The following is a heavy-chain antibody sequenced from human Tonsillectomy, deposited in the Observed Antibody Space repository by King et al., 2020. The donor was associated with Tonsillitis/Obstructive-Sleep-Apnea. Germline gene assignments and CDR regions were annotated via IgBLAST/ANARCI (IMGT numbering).Heavy chain of an antibody. V-gene: IGHV1-69*01. J-gene: IGHJ4*01. CDR1: GGTFSADV. Sequence: VQLVQSGAELRKPGSSVKVSCKASGGTFSADVFSWVRQAPGQGLECVGEIIPIFGAAHFAQKFQDRVTITANESTSTTYLELSSLGSEDTAVYYCARGLPRMGSDHWGHGTLVTVSS. CDR2: IIPIFGAA. D-gene: IGHD4-11*01. CDR3: ARGLPRMGSDH.